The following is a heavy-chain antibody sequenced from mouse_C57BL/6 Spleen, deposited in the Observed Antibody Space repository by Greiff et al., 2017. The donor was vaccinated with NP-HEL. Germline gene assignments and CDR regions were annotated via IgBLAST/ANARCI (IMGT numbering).Heavy chain of an antibody. D-gene: IGHD1-2*01. Sequence: DVQLQESGPELVKPGASVKMSCKASGYTFTDYNMHWVKQSHGKSLEWIGYINPNNGGTSYNQKFKGKATLTVNKSSSTAYMELRSLTSEDSAVYYCARSPTAHYAMDYWGQGTSVTVSS. CDR1: GYTFTDYN. CDR2: INPNNGGT. CDR3: ARSPTAHYAMDY. V-gene: IGHV1-22*01. J-gene: IGHJ4*01.